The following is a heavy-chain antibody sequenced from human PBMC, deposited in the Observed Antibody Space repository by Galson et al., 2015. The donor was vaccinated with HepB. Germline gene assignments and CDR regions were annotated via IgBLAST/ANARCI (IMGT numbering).Heavy chain of an antibody. Sequence: ASLSLTCAVHAGSISGSYWSRLRQTPGKGGEWIGDVNHRGTINYNPSLNNRVRMSADTSKNQFSLNLNSVTAADTAKYYCTYSNYERYFDSWGQGTLVTVSS. D-gene: IGHD4-11*01. CDR1: AGSISGSY. CDR2: VNHRGTI. CDR3: TYSNYERYFDS. J-gene: IGHJ4*02. V-gene: IGHV4-34*03.